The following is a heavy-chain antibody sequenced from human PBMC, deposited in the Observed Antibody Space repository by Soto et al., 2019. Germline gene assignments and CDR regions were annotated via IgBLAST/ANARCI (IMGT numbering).Heavy chain of an antibody. Sequence: QVQLVQSGAEVKTPGSSLKVSCTVSGSRFSNYVISWVRQAPGHGLEWLGRIIPIFNSTQYAQKFQGRVTITADKSTKPASLELSSLRSDDTAVYYCAREGRGKKAGYNGLVSLGYWGQGTLVTVSS. CDR2: IIPIFNST. J-gene: IGHJ4*02. CDR1: GSRFSNYV. CDR3: AREGRGKKAGYNGLVSLGY. D-gene: IGHD2-2*02. V-gene: IGHV1-69*06.